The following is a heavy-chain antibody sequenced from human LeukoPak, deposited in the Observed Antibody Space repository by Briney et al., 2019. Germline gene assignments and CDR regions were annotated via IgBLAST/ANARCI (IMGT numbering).Heavy chain of an antibody. Sequence: GGSLRLSCAASGFIFSNYAMSWVRQAPGKGLEWVSAISGSGGTTYYADSVKGRFTISRDNSKNTLYLQMISLRAEDTAIYYCAKDYSSSGWFPTNYYFDYWGQGTLVTVSS. CDR2: ISGSGGTT. CDR1: GFIFSNYA. D-gene: IGHD6-19*01. J-gene: IGHJ4*02. CDR3: AKDYSSSGWFPTNYYFDY. V-gene: IGHV3-23*01.